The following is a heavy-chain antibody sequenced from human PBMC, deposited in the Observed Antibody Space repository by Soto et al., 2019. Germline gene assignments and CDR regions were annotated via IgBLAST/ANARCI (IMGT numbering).Heavy chain of an antibody. Sequence: PGQSIKISCKGSGYTFTSYWSGWVLQMPGKGLAWMGIIYPGDSDTRYSPSFQGPVTISADKSISTAYLQGRSVKPDDRALYCCERGGGAPTVVSNCFDPWGQGALVTVSS. CDR1: GYTFTSYW. CDR2: IYPGDSDT. V-gene: IGHV5-51*01. CDR3: ERGGGAPTVVSNCFDP. J-gene: IGHJ5*02. D-gene: IGHD2-15*01.